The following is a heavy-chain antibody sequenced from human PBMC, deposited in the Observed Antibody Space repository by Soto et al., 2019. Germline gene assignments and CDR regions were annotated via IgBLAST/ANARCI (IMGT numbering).Heavy chain of an antibody. D-gene: IGHD2-2*01. CDR1: GFTFRTYA. V-gene: IGHV3-23*01. CDR3: AKGGEGSCSRTSCLYFSDS. J-gene: IGHJ5*02. CDR2: ISDSGTT. Sequence: EVQLLDSGGGLVQPGGSLRLSCAASGFTFRTYAMSWVRQAPGKGLEWVSTISDSGTTYYANSVKGRFTISRDNSRNTRDLQMNSMGVEDTAVYYCAKGGEGSCSRTSCLYFSDSWGQGTLVTVSS.